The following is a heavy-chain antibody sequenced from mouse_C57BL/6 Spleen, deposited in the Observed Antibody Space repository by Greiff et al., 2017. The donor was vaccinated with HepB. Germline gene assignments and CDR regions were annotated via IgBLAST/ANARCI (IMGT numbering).Heavy chain of an antibody. CDR3: AKNGEGNYDAMDY. V-gene: IGHV2-4*01. D-gene: IGHD2-1*01. J-gene: IGHJ4*01. CDR1: GFSLTSYG. Sequence: VQLQQSGPGLVQPSQRLSITCTVSGFSLTSYGVHWVRQPPGKGLEWLGVIWSGGSTDYNAAFISRLSISKDNSKSQVFFKMNSLQADDTAIYYCAKNGEGNYDAMDYWGQGTSVTVSS. CDR2: IWSGGST.